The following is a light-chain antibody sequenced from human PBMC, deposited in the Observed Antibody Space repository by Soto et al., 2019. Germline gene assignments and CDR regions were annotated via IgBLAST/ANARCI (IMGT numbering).Light chain of an antibody. CDR2: DAS. J-gene: IGKJ5*01. CDR3: QQANTFPLT. Sequence: EIVLTPSPGTLSLSPGERATLYCRASQSVSSYLAWYQQKPGQAPRLLIYDASNRATGIPARFSGSGSGTHFTLTISSLQPEDFATYYCQQANTFPLTFGQGTRLEIK. CDR1: QSVSSY. V-gene: IGKV3-11*01.